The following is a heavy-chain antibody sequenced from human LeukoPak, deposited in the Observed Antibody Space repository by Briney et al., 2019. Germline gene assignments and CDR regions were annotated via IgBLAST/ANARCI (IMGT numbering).Heavy chain of an antibody. CDR2: IIPIFGTA. Sequence: SVKVSCKASGGTFSSYAISWVRQAPGHGLEWMGGIIPIFGTANYAQKFQGRVTITTDESTSTAYMELSSLRSEDTAVYYCARGRGAYSSSSRPDWFDPWGQGTLVTVSS. CDR1: GGTFSSYA. D-gene: IGHD6-6*01. V-gene: IGHV1-69*05. CDR3: ARGRGAYSSSSRPDWFDP. J-gene: IGHJ5*02.